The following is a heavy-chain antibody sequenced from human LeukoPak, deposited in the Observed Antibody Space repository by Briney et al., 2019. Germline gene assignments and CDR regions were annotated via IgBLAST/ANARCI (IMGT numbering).Heavy chain of an antibody. D-gene: IGHD1-1*01. CDR3: AIDGHLPGPEYYFDY. V-gene: IGHV1-18*01. Sequence: ASVKVSCKASGYTFTSYGISWVRQAPGQGLEWMGWISAYNGNTNYAQKLQGRVTMTTDTSTSTAYMELRSLRSDDTAVYYCAIDGHLPGPEYYFDYWGQGTLVTVSS. CDR2: ISAYNGNT. CDR1: GYTFTSYG. J-gene: IGHJ4*02.